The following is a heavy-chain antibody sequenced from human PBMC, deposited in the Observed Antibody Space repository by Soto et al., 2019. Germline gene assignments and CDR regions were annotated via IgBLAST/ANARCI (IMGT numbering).Heavy chain of an antibody. CDR3: ARDLFGVVVTGPYDY. D-gene: IGHD3-22*01. CDR2: INAGNGNT. J-gene: IGHJ4*02. CDR1: GYTFTSYA. V-gene: IGHV1-3*01. Sequence: ASVKVSCKASGYTFTSYAMHWVRQAPGQRLEWMGWINAGNGNTKYSQKFQGRVTITRDTSASTAYMELSSLRSEDTAVYYCARDLFGVVVTGPYDYWGQGTLVTVSS.